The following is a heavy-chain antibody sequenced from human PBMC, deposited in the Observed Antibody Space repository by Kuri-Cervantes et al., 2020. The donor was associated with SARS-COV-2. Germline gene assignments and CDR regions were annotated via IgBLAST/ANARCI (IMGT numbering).Heavy chain of an antibody. D-gene: IGHD1-26*01. CDR3: ARGGSYYQAFDY. J-gene: IGHJ4*02. Sequence: GESLKISCAASGFTFSSYGMHWVRQAPGKGLGWVAFIRYDGSNKYYADSVKGRFTISRDNAKNSLYLQMNSLRAEDTAVYYCARGGSYYQAFDYWGQGTLVTVSS. CDR1: GFTFSSYG. V-gene: IGHV3-30*02. CDR2: IRYDGSNK.